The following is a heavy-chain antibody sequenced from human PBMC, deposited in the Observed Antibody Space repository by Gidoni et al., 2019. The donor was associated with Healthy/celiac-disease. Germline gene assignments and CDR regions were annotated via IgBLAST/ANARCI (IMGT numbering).Heavy chain of an antibody. CDR2: ISYEGRNK. V-gene: IGHV3-30*01. Sequence: QVQLVESGGGVVQPGRSLRLSCAASGFTFSSYAMHWVRQAPGKGLEWVAVISYEGRNKCYADSVTGRFAISRDNSENTLYLQMNSLRAEDTAVYYCARLAGIAARPWGQGTLVTVSS. CDR1: GFTFSSYA. D-gene: IGHD6-6*01. CDR3: ARLAGIAARP. J-gene: IGHJ4*02.